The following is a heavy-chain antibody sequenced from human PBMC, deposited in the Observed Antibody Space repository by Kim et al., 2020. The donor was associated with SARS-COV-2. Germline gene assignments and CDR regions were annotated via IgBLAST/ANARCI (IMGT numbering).Heavy chain of an antibody. V-gene: IGHV3-11*01. J-gene: IGHJ6*02. D-gene: IGHD2-2*01. CDR3: ASDLYCSSTSCYGYGIDV. Sequence: GGSLRLSCAASGFTFSDYYMSWIRQAPGKGLQWVSYISSSGSTIYYADSVKGRFTISRDNAKNSLYLQMNSLRAEDTAVYYCASDLYCSSTSCYGYGIDVWGQGTTVTVSS. CDR2: ISSSGSTI. CDR1: GFTFSDYY.